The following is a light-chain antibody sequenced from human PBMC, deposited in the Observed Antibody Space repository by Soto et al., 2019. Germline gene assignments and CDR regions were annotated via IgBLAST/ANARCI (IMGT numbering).Light chain of an antibody. J-gene: IGLJ1*01. CDR1: SSNIGGYNY. Sequence: QSALTQPASVSGSPGQSITISCTGTSSNIGGYNYVSWYQQHPGRDPKLMIYDVGSRPSGVSNRFSGSKSANTASLTISGLQTEDEADYYCSSYTSRNTEVFGTGTKLTVL. CDR2: DVG. V-gene: IGLV2-14*03. CDR3: SSYTSRNTEV.